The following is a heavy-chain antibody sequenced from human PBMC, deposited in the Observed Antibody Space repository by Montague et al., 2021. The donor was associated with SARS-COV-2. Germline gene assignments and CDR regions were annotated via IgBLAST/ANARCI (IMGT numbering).Heavy chain of an antibody. CDR2: IFYSGST. V-gene: IGHV4-59*01. CDR3: AREGGTKSGHWWYAFDS. J-gene: IGHJ5*01. CDR1: GDSMSGYY. D-gene: IGHD2-15*01. Sequence: SETLSLTCTVSGDSMSGYYWSWVRQAPGTGLEWIGNIFYSGSTSXNPSLNSRVTISIDTSKKQFSLKLTSVTAADTAVYFCAREGGTKSGHWWYAFDSWGHGTLVTVSS.